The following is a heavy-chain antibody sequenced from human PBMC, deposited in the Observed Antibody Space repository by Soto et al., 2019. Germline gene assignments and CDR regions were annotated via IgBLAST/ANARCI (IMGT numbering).Heavy chain of an antibody. V-gene: IGHV3-7*01. J-gene: IGHJ6*03. CDR3: ALGVFGAPMDV. D-gene: IGHD3-3*01. CDR2: INQDGSEK. CDR1: GFTFSTYW. Sequence: GGSLRLSCAASGFTFSTYWMSWVRQAPGKGLEWVAIINQDGSEKYYVDSVKGRFTISRDNAKSSLYLQMNSLRGEDTAVYYCALGVFGAPMDVWGKGTTVTVSS.